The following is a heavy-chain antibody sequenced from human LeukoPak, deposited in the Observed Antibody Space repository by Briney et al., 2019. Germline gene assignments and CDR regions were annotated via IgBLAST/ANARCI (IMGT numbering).Heavy chain of an antibody. D-gene: IGHD1-7*01. CDR2: ISYDGSNK. Sequence: PRRSLRLSCAASGFTFSSYAMHWVRQAPGKGLEWVAVISYDGSNKYYADSVKGRFTISRDNSKNTLYLQMNSLRAEDTAVYYCAREPNWNYVFDPWGQGTLVTVSS. CDR1: GFTFSSYA. V-gene: IGHV3-30*04. CDR3: AREPNWNYVFDP. J-gene: IGHJ5*02.